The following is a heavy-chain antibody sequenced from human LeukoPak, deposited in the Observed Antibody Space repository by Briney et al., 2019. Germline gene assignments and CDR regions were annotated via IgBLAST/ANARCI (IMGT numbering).Heavy chain of an antibody. CDR1: GYTFSNFG. CDR2: ISGNNDNP. J-gene: IGHJ4*02. D-gene: IGHD2-2*01. V-gene: IGHV1-18*01. Sequence: EASVKVSCKTSGYTFSNFGINWVRQAPGQGLEWMGWISGNNDNPNYGQKFQGRFTVTTDSSTSTAYMELRNLRFDDTAVYYCARDGTSTDDYWGQGTLVTVLS. CDR3: ARDGTSTDDY.